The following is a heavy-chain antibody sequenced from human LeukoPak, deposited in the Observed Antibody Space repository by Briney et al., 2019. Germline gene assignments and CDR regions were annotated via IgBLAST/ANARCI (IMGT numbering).Heavy chain of an antibody. V-gene: IGHV4-34*01. J-gene: IGHJ4*02. CDR2: INHSGST. Sequence: ESSETLSLTCAVYGGSFSGYYWSWIRQPPGKGLEWIGEINHSGSTNYNPSLKSRVTISVDTSKNQFSLKLSSVTAADTAVYCCARGQLYDYWGQGTLVTVSS. CDR1: GGSFSGYY. CDR3: ARGQLYDY. D-gene: IGHD2-2*01.